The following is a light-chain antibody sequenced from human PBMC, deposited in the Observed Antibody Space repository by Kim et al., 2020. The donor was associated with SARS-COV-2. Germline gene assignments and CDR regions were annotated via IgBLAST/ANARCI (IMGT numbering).Light chain of an antibody. CDR1: SLRTSY. J-gene: IGLJ2*01. CDR3: NSRDTSDNHFI. CDR2: GKN. Sequence: SSELTQDPAVSVALGQTVKITCQGDSLRTSYTSWFQQKPGQAPLLVIYGKNKRPSGIPDRFSGSSSGNTASLTITGAQAEDEADYYCNSRDTSDNHFIFGGGTKVTVL. V-gene: IGLV3-19*01.